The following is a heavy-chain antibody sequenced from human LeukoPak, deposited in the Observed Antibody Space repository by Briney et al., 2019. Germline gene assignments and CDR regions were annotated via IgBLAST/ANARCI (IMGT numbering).Heavy chain of an antibody. J-gene: IGHJ6*03. CDR3: ASATGGSYDYYYMDV. V-gene: IGHV3-30*02. CDR1: GFTLRGYG. Sequence: PGGSLRLSCAASGFTLRGYGMHWVRQAPGKGLEWVAFIRYDGSDKYYADSVKGRFTISRDNSKNTLYLQMNSLRAEDTAVYYCASATGGSYDYYYMDVWGKGTTVTVSS. CDR2: IRYDGSDK. D-gene: IGHD1-26*01.